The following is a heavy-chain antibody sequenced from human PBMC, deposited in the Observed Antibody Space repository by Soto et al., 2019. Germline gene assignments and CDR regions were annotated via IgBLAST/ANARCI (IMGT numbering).Heavy chain of an antibody. CDR1: ESTVRRDW. CDR2: VNQDGSEK. V-gene: IGHV3-7*04. Sequence: EVHLVESGGGLVQTGGSLRLSCAISESTVRRDWMNWVRQAPGKGLEWVAHVNQDGSEKYYVDSVKGRFTISRDNANNLLYLQINSLRAGDTAMYYCSGGGGDAFWGQGTLVTVSS. CDR3: SGGGGDAF. D-gene: IGHD3-16*01. J-gene: IGHJ4*02.